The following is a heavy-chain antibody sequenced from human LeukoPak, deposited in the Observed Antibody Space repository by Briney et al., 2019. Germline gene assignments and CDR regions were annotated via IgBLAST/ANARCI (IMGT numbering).Heavy chain of an antibody. J-gene: IGHJ3*02. CDR3: ATRQWLVLEAFDI. Sequence: ASVKVFCKVSGYTLTELSMHWVRQAPGKGLEWMGGFDPEGGETIYAQKFQGRVTTTEDTSTDTAYMELSSRRTEDTAVYYCATRQWLVLEAFDIWGQGTMVTVSS. D-gene: IGHD6-19*01. V-gene: IGHV1-24*01. CDR1: GYTLTELS. CDR2: FDPEGGET.